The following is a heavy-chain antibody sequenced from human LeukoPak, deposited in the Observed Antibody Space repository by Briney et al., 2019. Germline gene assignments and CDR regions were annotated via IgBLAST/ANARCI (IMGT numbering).Heavy chain of an antibody. CDR3: ARSADSSGYSDFDY. V-gene: IGHV1-2*02. CDR1: GYTFTGYY. Sequence: ASVKVSCKASGYTFTGYYMHWVRQAPGQGLEWMGWINPNSGGTNYAQKFQGRVTMTRDTSISTAYMELSRPRSDDTAVYYCARSADSSGYSDFDYWGQGTLVTVSS. J-gene: IGHJ4*02. D-gene: IGHD3-22*01. CDR2: INPNSGGT.